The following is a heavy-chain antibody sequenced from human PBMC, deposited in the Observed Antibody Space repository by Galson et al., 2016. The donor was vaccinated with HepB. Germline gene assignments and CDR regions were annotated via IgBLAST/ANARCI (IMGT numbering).Heavy chain of an antibody. CDR1: GFTFGDHA. V-gene: IGHV3-49*04. J-gene: IGHJ4*02. CDR2: IRSKVYGGTT. Sequence: SLRLSCAASGFTFGDHAMSWVRQAPGKGLEWVGFIRSKVYGGTTEYAASVKGRFTISRDDSKSIAYLQMHSLKTEDTAVYYCTRDGGDYFDSSGYYPDDYWGQGTLVTVSS. D-gene: IGHD3-22*01. CDR3: TRDGGDYFDSSGYYPDDY.